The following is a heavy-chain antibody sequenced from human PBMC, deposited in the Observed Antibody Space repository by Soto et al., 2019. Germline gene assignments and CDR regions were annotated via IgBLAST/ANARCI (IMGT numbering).Heavy chain of an antibody. Sequence: EVQLVESGGGLVQPGRSLRLSCAASGFTFDDYAMHWVRQAPGKGLEWVSGISWNSGSIGYADSVKGRFTSSRDNAKNSLDLQMNNLRAEDTALYYCAKCAAAGTGGGRWFDPWGQGTLVTVSS. J-gene: IGHJ5*02. CDR3: AKCAAAGTGGGRWFDP. D-gene: IGHD6-13*01. CDR1: GFTFDDYA. V-gene: IGHV3-9*01. CDR2: ISWNSGSI.